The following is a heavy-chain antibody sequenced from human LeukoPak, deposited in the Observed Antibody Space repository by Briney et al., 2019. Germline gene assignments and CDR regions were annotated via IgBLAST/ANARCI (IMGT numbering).Heavy chain of an antibody. CDR3: ARERVTMVRGLSGMDV. CDR1: GGSISSYY. V-gene: IGHV4-59*06. D-gene: IGHD3-10*01. Sequence: KTSETLSLTCTVSGGSISSYYWSWIRQHPGKGLEWIGYISHSGSTYYNPSLQSRLNISVDTSQSQFSLRLTSVTAADTAVYYCARERVTMVRGLSGMDVWGQGTTVTVSS. J-gene: IGHJ6*02. CDR2: ISHSGST.